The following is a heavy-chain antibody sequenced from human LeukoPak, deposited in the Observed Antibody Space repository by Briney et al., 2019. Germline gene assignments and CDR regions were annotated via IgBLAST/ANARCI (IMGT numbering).Heavy chain of an antibody. CDR1: GYTFTDYY. Sequence: ASVKVSCKVSGYTFTDYYMHWVQQAPGKGLEWMGLVDPEDGETIYAEKFQGRVTITADTSTDTAYMELSSLRSEDTAVYYCATVGTDPDFYFDYWGQGTLVTVSS. CDR2: VDPEDGET. J-gene: IGHJ4*02. D-gene: IGHD3-3*01. V-gene: IGHV1-69-2*01. CDR3: ATVGTDPDFYFDY.